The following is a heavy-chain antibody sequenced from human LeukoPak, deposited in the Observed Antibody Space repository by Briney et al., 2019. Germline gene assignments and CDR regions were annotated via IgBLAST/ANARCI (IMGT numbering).Heavy chain of an antibody. J-gene: IGHJ4*02. V-gene: IGHV1-18*01. CDR1: GYTFTSYG. Sequence: ASVKVSCKASGYTFTSYGISWVRQAPGQGLEWMGWISAYNGNTNYAQKLQGRVTMTTDTSTSTAYMELRGLRSDGTAVYYCARDLFRRATVTTGYWGQGTLVTVSS. D-gene: IGHD4-17*01. CDR3: ARDLFRRATVTTGY. CDR2: ISAYNGNT.